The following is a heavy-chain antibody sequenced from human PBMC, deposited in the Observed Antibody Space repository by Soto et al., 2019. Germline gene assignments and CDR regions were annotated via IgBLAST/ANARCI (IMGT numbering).Heavy chain of an antibody. J-gene: IGHJ6*02. CDR1: GGTFSSYA. Sequence: SVKVSCKASGGTFSSYAISWVRQAPGQGLEWMGGIIPIFGTANYAQKFQGRVTITADESTSTAYMELSSLRSEDTAVYYCARDPDYYDSSGYAWGQGTTVTVSS. D-gene: IGHD3-22*01. CDR3: ARDPDYYDSSGYA. V-gene: IGHV1-69*13. CDR2: IIPIFGTA.